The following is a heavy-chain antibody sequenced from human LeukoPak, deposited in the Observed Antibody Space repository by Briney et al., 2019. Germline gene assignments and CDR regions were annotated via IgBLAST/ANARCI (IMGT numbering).Heavy chain of an antibody. J-gene: IGHJ4*02. V-gene: IGHV3-23*01. Sequence: PGGSLRLSCAASRFTFSNYAMSWVRQAPGKGLEWVSAISGSGDSTYYADSVKGRFTISRDNAKNTLYVQMSSLRAEDTALYYCAKTLGHCSSTRCYVYLDYWGQGTLVTVSS. CDR3: AKTLGHCSSTRCYVYLDY. D-gene: IGHD2-2*01. CDR1: RFTFSNYA. CDR2: ISGSGDST.